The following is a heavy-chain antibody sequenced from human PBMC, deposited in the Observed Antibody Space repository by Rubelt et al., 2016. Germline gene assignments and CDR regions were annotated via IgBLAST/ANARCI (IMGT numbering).Heavy chain of an antibody. J-gene: IGHJ4*02. V-gene: IGHV1-3*01. CDR2: INAGYGNT. Sequence: QVQVVQSGAEVKKPGASVKVSCKASGYTFTDFAVNWVRQAPGQRLEWMGWINAGYGNTRYSQKFQGRVTITRDTSASKAYMELSSLGYEETVVYYWAREDVATSYFDYWGQGTLVTVSS. D-gene: IGHD5-12*01. CDR3: AREDVATSYFDY. CDR1: GYTFTDFA.